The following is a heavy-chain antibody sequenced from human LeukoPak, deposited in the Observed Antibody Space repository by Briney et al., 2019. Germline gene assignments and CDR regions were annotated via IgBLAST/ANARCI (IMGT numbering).Heavy chain of an antibody. V-gene: IGHV3-21*01. CDR3: ARISYYYDSSGYYLEGFDY. Sequence: PGGSLRLSCAASGFTFSSYSMNWVRQAPGKGLEWVSSISSSSSYIYYADSVKGRFTISRDNAKNSLYLQMNSLRAEDTAVYYCARISYYYDSSGYYLEGFDYWGQGTLVTVSS. D-gene: IGHD3-22*01. CDR2: ISSSSSYI. J-gene: IGHJ4*02. CDR1: GFTFSSYS.